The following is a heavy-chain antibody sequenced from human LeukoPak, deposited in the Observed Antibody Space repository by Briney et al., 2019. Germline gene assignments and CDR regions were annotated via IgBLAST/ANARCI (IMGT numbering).Heavy chain of an antibody. D-gene: IGHD6-19*01. Sequence: PGGSLRLSCAASGFTFSSYAMSWGRQAPGKGLEWVSAISGSGGSTYYADSVKGRFTISRDNSKNTLYLQMNSLRAEDTAVYYCAKDRDPGYSSGWYDAFDIWGQGTMVTVSS. CDR3: AKDRDPGYSSGWYDAFDI. CDR1: GFTFSSYA. V-gene: IGHV3-23*01. CDR2: ISGSGGST. J-gene: IGHJ3*02.